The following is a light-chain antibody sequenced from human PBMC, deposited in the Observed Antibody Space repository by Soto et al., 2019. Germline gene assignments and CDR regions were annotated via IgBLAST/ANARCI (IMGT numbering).Light chain of an antibody. Sequence: EIVMTQSPATLSVSPGERATRSCRARQSVRSNLAWYQQIPGQAPRLLIYDASTGATGIPARFSGSGSGTEFTLTISSLQSEDFAVYYCQQYNEWPLTFGGGTKVDIK. V-gene: IGKV3-15*01. CDR1: QSVRSN. CDR2: DAS. J-gene: IGKJ4*01. CDR3: QQYNEWPLT.